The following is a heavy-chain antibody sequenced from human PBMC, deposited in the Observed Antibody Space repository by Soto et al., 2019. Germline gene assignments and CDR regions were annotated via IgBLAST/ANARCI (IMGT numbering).Heavy chain of an antibody. CDR2: INHSGST. J-gene: IGHJ6*02. CDR1: GGSFSGYY. Sequence: QVQLQQWGAGLLKPSETLSLTCAVYGGSFSGYYWSWIRQPPGQGLEWMGEINHSGSTNYNPSLKSRVTISVDTSKNQFSLKLSSVTAADTAVYYCARGDYYGSGSYLGLLYYYGMDVWGQGTTVTVSS. D-gene: IGHD3-10*01. V-gene: IGHV4-34*01. CDR3: ARGDYYGSGSYLGLLYYYGMDV.